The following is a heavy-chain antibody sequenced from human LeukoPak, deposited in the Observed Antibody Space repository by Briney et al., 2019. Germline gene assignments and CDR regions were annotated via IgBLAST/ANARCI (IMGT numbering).Heavy chain of an antibody. CDR2: IYSGGST. CDR1: GFTVSSNY. D-gene: IGHD3-22*01. V-gene: IGHV3-53*01. J-gene: IGHJ4*02. CDR3: ARAGVVVIFDY. Sequence: PGGSLRLSCAASGFTVSSNYMSWVRQAPGKGLEWVSVIYSGGSTYYADSVKGRFIISRDNSKNTLYLQMNSLRAEDTAVYYCARAGVVVIFDYWGQGTLVTVSS.